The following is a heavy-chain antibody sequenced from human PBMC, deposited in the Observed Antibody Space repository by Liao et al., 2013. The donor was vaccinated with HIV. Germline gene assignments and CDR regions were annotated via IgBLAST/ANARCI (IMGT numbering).Heavy chain of an antibody. Sequence: QVQVQESGPGLVKPSQTLSLTCNVSGGSISGGDYYWSWIRQPPGRGLEWIGYIYYTGSTHYKPFLKSRLTMSVDTSKNQFSLKLSSVTAADTAVYYCARETGAYCTSTSCPYFDYWGQGTLVTVSS. V-gene: IGHV4-30-4*08. J-gene: IGHJ4*02. CDR2: IYYTGST. CDR3: ARETGAYCTSTSCPYFDY. D-gene: IGHD2-2*01. CDR1: GGSISGGDYY.